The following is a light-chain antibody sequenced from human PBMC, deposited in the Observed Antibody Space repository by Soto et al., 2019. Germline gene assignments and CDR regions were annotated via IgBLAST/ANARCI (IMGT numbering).Light chain of an antibody. V-gene: IGLV1-40*01. CDR3: QAYDYSLTASV. CDR1: TANLGAGYD. J-gene: IGLJ3*02. Sequence: QSVLTQPPSVSGAPGQRVTLSCTGNTANLGAGYDVHWYQQRPGAAPKLVIFGNRNRPSGVPERFSGSKSGTSASLAITGLQAEDEADYYCQAYDYSLTASVFGGGTTVTVL. CDR2: GNR.